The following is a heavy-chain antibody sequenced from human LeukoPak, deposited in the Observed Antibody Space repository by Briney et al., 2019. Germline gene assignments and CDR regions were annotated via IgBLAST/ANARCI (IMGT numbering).Heavy chain of an antibody. CDR3: AKDRGTVKSPLFDY. J-gene: IGHJ4*02. CDR2: ISSSSSTK. CDR1: GFTLSRYS. D-gene: IGHD4-11*01. V-gene: IGHV3-48*01. Sequence: GGSLRLSCAASGFTLSRYSMNWVRQAPGKGLEWVSYISSSSSTKYYADSVKGRFTISRDNAKKSLYLQMNSLRAEDTAVYYCAKDRGTVKSPLFDYWGQGTLVTVSS.